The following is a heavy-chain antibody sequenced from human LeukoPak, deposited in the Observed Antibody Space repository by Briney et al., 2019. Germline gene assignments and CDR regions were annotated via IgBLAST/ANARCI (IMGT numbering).Heavy chain of an antibody. V-gene: IGHV4-34*01. CDR3: ARAHRLIAAAGSWFDP. Sequence: SETLSLTCAVYGGSFSGYYWSWIRQPPGKGLEWIGEINHSGSTNYNLSLRSRVTISVDTSKNQFSLKLSSVTAADTAVYYCARAHRLIAAAGSWFDPWGQGTLVTVSS. D-gene: IGHD6-13*01. CDR2: INHSGST. CDR1: GGSFSGYY. J-gene: IGHJ5*02.